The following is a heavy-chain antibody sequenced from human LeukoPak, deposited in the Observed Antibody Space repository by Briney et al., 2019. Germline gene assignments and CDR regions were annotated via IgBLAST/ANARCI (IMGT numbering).Heavy chain of an antibody. J-gene: IGHJ6*02. Sequence: PGGSLRLSCVASGFTVSGNFMSWVRQLPGKGLEWVSVIYIDGTTHYADSVKGRFISSRDNSKSTLFLQMNSLRAEDTAVYYCARDREFYGGNSEGLDVWGQGTTVTVSS. D-gene: IGHD4-23*01. CDR1: GFTVSGNF. CDR3: ARDREFYGGNSEGLDV. CDR2: IYIDGTT. V-gene: IGHV3-53*01.